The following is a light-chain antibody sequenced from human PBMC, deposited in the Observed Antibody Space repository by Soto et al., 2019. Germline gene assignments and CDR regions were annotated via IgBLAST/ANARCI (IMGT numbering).Light chain of an antibody. V-gene: IGKV2-28*01. CDR3: MQAQQTPYS. CDR2: FAS. CDR1: QSLLHRIGYSS. J-gene: IGKJ2*01. Sequence: DIVMTQSPLSLPVSPGEPASISCRSSQSLLHRIGYSSLDWYLQKPGQSPRLLNYFASTLATGVPDKFSASGSGTVFTLNISRVEAEDVGIYYCMQAQQTPYSFGQGTKLEI.